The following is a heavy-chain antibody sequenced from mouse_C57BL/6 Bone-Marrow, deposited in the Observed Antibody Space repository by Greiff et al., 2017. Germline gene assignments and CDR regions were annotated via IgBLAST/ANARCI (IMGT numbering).Heavy chain of an antibody. CDR1: GFTFSSYA. V-gene: IGHV5-4*01. CDR3: ARDRVTTPQAWFAY. J-gene: IGHJ3*01. D-gene: IGHD2-5*01. Sequence: EVKVVESGGGLVKPGGSLKLSCAASGFTFSSYAMSWVRQTPEKRLEWVATISDGGSYTYYPDNVKGRFTISRDNAKNNLYLQMSHLKSEDTSMYYCARDRVTTPQAWFAYCGQGTLVTVSA. CDR2: ISDGGSYT.